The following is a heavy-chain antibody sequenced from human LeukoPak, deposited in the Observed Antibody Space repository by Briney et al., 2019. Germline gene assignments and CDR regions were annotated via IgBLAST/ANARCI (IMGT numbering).Heavy chain of an antibody. Sequence: PSETLSLPCAVYGGSFSGYYWSWIRQPPGKGLEWIGEINHSGSTNYNPSLKSRVTISVDTPKNQLSLNLYSVTAADTATYYCARRGITYSSKFFAYWGQGTLVTVSS. D-gene: IGHD6-13*01. V-gene: IGHV4-34*01. CDR1: GGSFSGYY. CDR2: INHSGST. CDR3: ARRGITYSSKFFAY. J-gene: IGHJ4*02.